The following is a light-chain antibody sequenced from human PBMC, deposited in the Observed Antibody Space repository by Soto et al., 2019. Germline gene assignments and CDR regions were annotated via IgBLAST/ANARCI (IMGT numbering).Light chain of an antibody. V-gene: IGLV2-8*01. CDR3: CSYAGSNNYV. J-gene: IGLJ1*01. CDR1: SSDVGGYNY. Sequence: QSVLTQPPSASGSPGQSVTISCTGTSSDVGGYNYVSWYQQHPGKAPKLIIYEASKRPSGVPNRFSGAKSGNTASLTVSGLQAEDEADYYCCSYAGSNNYVFGAGTKLTVL. CDR2: EAS.